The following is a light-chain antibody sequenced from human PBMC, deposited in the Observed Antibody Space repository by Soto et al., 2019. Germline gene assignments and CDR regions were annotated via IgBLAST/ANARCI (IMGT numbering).Light chain of an antibody. CDR3: ASRDDSLNGHV. CDR1: SSNIGSND. Sequence: QSVLTQPPSASGAPGQRVTISFSGSSSNIGSNDVYWYQQLPVSAPKVVIFSTYRRPPGVPDRFSGSKSGTSASLTISGLQSDDESDFYCASRDDSLNGHVFGGGTKLTVL. CDR2: STY. V-gene: IGLV1-44*01. J-gene: IGLJ3*02.